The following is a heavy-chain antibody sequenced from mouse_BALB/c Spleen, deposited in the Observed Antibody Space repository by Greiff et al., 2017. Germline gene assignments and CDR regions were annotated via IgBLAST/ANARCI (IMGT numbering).Heavy chain of an antibody. CDR3: GRGNYDEAWFAY. CDR1: GYTFTDYN. V-gene: IGHV1-37*01. D-gene: IGHD2-1*01. Sequence: EAQLQQFGAELVKPGASVKISCKASGYTFTDYNMNWVKQSHGKSLEWIGRINPYNGDTFYNQKFKGKATLTVDKSSSTAHMELLSLTSEDSAVYYCGRGNYDEAWFAYWGQGTLVTVSA. CDR2: INPYNGDT. J-gene: IGHJ3*01.